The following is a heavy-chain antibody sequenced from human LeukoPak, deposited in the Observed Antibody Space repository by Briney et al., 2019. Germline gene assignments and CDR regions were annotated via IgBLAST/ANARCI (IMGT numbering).Heavy chain of an antibody. J-gene: IGHJ4*02. D-gene: IGHD4/OR15-4a*01. CDR3: ARSDYGTSGNFDY. V-gene: IGHV3-23*01. CDR2: ISGSGDST. Sequence: GGSLRLSCAASGFTFSSYAMSWVRQAPGKGLEWVSVISGSGDSTYYADSVKGRFTISRDNAKNSLYLQMNSLRAEDTAVYYCARSDYGTSGNFDYWGQGTLVTVSS. CDR1: GFTFSSYA.